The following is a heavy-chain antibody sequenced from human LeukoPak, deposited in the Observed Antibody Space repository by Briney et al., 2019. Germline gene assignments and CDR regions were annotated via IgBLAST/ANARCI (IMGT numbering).Heavy chain of an antibody. D-gene: IGHD4-17*01. CDR1: GFTVSSNY. CDR2: IYSGGST. V-gene: IGHV3-53*01. J-gene: IGHJ4*02. CDR3: ARAVTVTTFFDY. Sequence: GGSLRPSCAASGFTVSSNYMSWVRQAPGKGLEWVSVIYSGGSTYYADSVKGRFTISRDNSKNTPYLQMNSLRAEDTAVYYCARAVTVTTFFDYWGQGTLVTVSS.